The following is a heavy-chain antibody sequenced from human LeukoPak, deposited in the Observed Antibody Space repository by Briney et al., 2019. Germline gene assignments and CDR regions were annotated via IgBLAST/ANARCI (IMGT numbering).Heavy chain of an antibody. J-gene: IGHJ4*02. V-gene: IGHV1-69*05. D-gene: IGHD6-19*01. CDR1: GGTFSSYA. Sequence: SVKVSCKASGGTFSSYAISGVRQAPGQGLEWMGGIIPIFGTANYAQKFQGRVTITTDESTSTAYMELSSLRSEDTAVYYCARSVAGLDYWGQGTLVTVSS. CDR2: IIPIFGTA. CDR3: ARSVAGLDY.